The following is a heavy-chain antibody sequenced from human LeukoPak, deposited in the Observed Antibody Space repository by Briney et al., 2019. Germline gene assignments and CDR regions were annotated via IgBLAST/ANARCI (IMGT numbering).Heavy chain of an antibody. CDR3: ARDSPARGYSYGYFDY. CDR2: ISSSSSYI. V-gene: IGHV3-21*01. Sequence: PGGSLRLSCAASGFTFSSYSMNWVRQAPGKGLEWVSSISSSSSYIYYADSVKGRFTISRDNAKNSLYLQMNSLRAEDTAVYYCARDSPARGYSYGYFDYWGQGTLVTVSS. J-gene: IGHJ4*02. D-gene: IGHD5-18*01. CDR1: GFTFSSYS.